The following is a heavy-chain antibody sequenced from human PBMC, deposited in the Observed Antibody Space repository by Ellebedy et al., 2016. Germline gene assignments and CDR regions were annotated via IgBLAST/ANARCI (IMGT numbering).Heavy chain of an antibody. Sequence: GESLKISXAASGFTFSSYAMSWVRQAPGKGLEWVSAISGSGGSTYYADSVKGRFTISRDNSKNTLYLQMNSLRAEDTAVYYCAKLFEGSFYYDSSGYPGDYWGQGTLVTVSS. CDR3: AKLFEGSFYYDSSGYPGDY. J-gene: IGHJ4*02. CDR2: ISGSGGST. V-gene: IGHV3-23*01. CDR1: GFTFSSYA. D-gene: IGHD3-22*01.